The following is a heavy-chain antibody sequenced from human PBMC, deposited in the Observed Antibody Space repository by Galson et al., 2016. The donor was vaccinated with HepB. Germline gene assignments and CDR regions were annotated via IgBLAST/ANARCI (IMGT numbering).Heavy chain of an antibody. Sequence: SLRLSCAASGFNYNTHGMHWVRQAPGRGLEWLAVLWVDGTTMNYADSLNGRFTISRDNSRSTLYLQMDSLTAEDTAVYYCARDPGSGTWKNYFDYWGQGTLVTVSS. V-gene: IGHV3-33*01. CDR2: LWVDGTTM. CDR3: ARDPGSGTWKNYFDY. J-gene: IGHJ4*02. CDR1: GFNYNTHG. D-gene: IGHD2-15*01.